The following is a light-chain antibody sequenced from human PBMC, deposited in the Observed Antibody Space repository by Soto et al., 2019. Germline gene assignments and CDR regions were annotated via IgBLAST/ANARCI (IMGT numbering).Light chain of an antibody. J-gene: IGLJ2*01. CDR2: DVS. V-gene: IGLV2-14*01. Sequence: QSALTQPASVSGSPGQSITISCTGTSSDVGGYNYVSWYQQHPGKAPKLMIYDVSNRPSGVANRFSDSKSGNTASLTISGHQAEDEADYYCSSYTSSSTVVFGGGTKVTVL. CDR1: SSDVGGYNY. CDR3: SSYTSSSTVV.